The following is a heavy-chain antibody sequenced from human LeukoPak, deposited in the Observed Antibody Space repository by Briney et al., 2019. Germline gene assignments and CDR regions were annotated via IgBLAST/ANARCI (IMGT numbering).Heavy chain of an antibody. CDR1: GGSFSGYC. V-gene: IGHV4-34*01. CDR3: ARRKPWRWLQLYGTFDY. Sequence: SETLSLTCAVYGGSFSGYCWSWIRQPPGKGLEWIGEINHSGSTNYNPSLKSRVTISVDTSKNQFSLKLSSVTAADTAVYYCARRKPWRWLQLYGTFDYWGQGTLVTVSS. J-gene: IGHJ4*02. D-gene: IGHD5-24*01. CDR2: INHSGST.